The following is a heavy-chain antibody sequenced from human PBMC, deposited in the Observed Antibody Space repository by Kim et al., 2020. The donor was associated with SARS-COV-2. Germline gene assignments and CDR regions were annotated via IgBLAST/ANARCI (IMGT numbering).Heavy chain of an antibody. CDR1: GFTFSNYD. D-gene: IGHD3-10*01. CDR2: TGTVGDT. J-gene: IGHJ4*02. CDR3: ARVVYGSGSSYFDY. V-gene: IGHV3-13*04. Sequence: GGSLRLSCAVSGFTFSNYDMHWVRQVTRKGLEWVSGTGTVGDTYYQGSVKGRFTISRENAKNSLYLQMNSLRAGDTAVYYCARVVYGSGSSYFDYWGQGT.